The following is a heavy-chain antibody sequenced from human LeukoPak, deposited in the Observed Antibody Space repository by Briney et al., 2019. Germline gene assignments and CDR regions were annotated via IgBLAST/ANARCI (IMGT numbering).Heavy chain of an antibody. D-gene: IGHD4-17*01. J-gene: IGHJ4*02. CDR3: ARANTVTTDC. V-gene: IGHV4-34*01. CDR2: INHSGST. Sequence: SETLSLTCAVYGGSFSGYYWSWIRQPPGKGLEWIGEINHSGSTNYNPSLKSRVTISVDTSKNQFSLKLSSVTAADTAVYYCARANTVTTDCWGQGTLVTVSS. CDR1: GGSFSGYY.